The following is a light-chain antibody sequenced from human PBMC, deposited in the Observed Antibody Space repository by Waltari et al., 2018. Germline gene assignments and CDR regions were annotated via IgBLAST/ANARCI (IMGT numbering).Light chain of an antibody. J-gene: IGLJ1*01. Sequence: QSALTQPRSVSGSPGQSVPISCTGTSRAVGGYNYVPWYQQHPGKAPKLMIYDVSKRPSGVPDRFSGSKSGNTASLTISGLQAEDEADYYCCSYAGSYTYVFGTGTKVTVL. CDR3: CSYAGSYTYV. V-gene: IGLV2-11*01. CDR2: DVS. CDR1: SRAVGGYNY.